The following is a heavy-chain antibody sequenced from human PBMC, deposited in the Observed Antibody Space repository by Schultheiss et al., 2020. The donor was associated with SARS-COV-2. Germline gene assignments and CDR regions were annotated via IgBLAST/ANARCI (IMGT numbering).Heavy chain of an antibody. V-gene: IGHV4-39*01. D-gene: IGHD6-6*01. Sequence: SETLSLTCTVSGGSISSSSYYWGWIRQPPGKGLEWIGSIYYSGSTYYNPSLKSRVTISVDTSKNQFSLKLSSVTAADTAVYYCARHTHSIAATYENWFDPWGQGTLVTVSS. J-gene: IGHJ5*02. CDR2: IYYSGST. CDR1: GGSISSSSYY. CDR3: ARHTHSIAATYENWFDP.